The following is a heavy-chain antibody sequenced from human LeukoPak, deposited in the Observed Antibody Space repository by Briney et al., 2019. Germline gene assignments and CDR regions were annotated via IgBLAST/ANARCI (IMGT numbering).Heavy chain of an antibody. V-gene: IGHV3-9*01. D-gene: IGHD3-22*01. CDR1: GFTFDDYA. CDR3: AAHYDSSGYYFRGDFDY. J-gene: IGHJ4*02. CDR2: ISWNSGSI. Sequence: GRSLRLSCAASGFTFDDYAMHWVRQAPGKGLEWVSGISWNSGSIGYADSVKGRFTISRDNAKNSLYLQMNSLRAEDTALYYCAAHYDSSGYYFRGDFDYWGQGTLVTVSS.